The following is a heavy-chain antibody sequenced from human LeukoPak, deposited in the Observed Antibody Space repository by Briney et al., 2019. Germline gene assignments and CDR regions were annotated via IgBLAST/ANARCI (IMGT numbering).Heavy chain of an antibody. J-gene: IGHJ6*02. CDR2: IRYDGSNK. CDR3: AKAPSITMVRGVISYYYGMDV. V-gene: IGHV3-30*02. D-gene: IGHD3-10*01. Sequence: GGSLRLSCAASGFTFSSYGVHWVRQAPGKGLEWVAFIRYDGSNKYYADSVKGRFTISRDNSKNTLYLQMNSLRAEDTAVYYCAKAPSITMVRGVISYYYGMDVWGQGTTVTVSS. CDR1: GFTFSSYG.